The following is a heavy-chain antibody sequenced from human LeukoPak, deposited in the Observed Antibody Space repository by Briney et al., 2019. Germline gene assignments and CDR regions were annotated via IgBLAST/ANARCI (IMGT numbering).Heavy chain of an antibody. J-gene: IGHJ2*01. CDR1: GFTFDDYD. CDR2: INWDGGST. Sequence: GGSLRLSCTASGFTFDDYDLSWVRQAPGKGLELVSGINWDGGSTGYADSVKGRFTISRENAKNSLYLQMNSLRAGDTAVYYCARAAYSSTWYSRYFDLWGRGTLVTVSS. V-gene: IGHV3-20*04. CDR3: ARAAYSSTWYSRYFDL. D-gene: IGHD6-13*01.